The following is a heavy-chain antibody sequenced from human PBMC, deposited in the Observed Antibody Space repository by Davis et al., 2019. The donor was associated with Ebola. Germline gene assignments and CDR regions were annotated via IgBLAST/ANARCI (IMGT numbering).Heavy chain of an antibody. J-gene: IGHJ4*02. CDR2: ISGSGGST. CDR3: ARDPVAASPVDY. Sequence: ETLSLTCTVSGYSISSGYYWSWIRQPPGKGLEWVSAISGSGGSTYYADSVKGRFTISRDNSKKTLYLQMNSLRAEDTAVYYCARDPVAASPVDYWGQGTLVTVSS. V-gene: IGHV3-23*01. CDR1: GYSISSGYY. D-gene: IGHD2-15*01.